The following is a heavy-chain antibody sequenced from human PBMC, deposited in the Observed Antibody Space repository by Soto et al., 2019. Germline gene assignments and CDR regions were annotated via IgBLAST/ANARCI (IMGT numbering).Heavy chain of an antibody. CDR1: GFTFSNTW. J-gene: IGHJ5*02. V-gene: IGHV3-15*07. CDR2: IKSRSAGGTI. D-gene: IGHD5-12*01. Sequence: EVQLVESGGGLVKPGGSLTLACAASGFTFSNTWMNWVRQAPGKGLEWVGRIKSRSAGGTIDYGTPVKGRFTISRDDSQNMLYLQMNSLKTEDTAVYFCTRDMGYSTPFDPWGQGTLVTVSS. CDR3: TRDMGYSTPFDP.